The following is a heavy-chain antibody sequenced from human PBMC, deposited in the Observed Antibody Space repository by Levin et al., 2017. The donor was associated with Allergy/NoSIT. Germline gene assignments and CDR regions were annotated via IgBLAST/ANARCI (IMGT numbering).Heavy chain of an antibody. J-gene: IGHJ3*02. CDR2: IYHSGST. Sequence: SETLSLTCAVSGGSISSSNWWSWVRQPPGKGLEWIGEIYHSGSTNYNPSLKSRVTISVDKSKNQFSLKLSSVTAADTAVYYCARALYCSGGSCYPDAFDIWGQGTMVTVSS. V-gene: IGHV4-4*02. CDR1: GGSISSSNW. D-gene: IGHD2-15*01. CDR3: ARALYCSGGSCYPDAFDI.